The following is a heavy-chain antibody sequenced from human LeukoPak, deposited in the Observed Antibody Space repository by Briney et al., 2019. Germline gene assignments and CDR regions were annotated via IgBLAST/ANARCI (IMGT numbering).Heavy chain of an antibody. Sequence: GGSLRLSCAASGFTVNDNYMHWVRQAPGKGLEWVSLISTGGIIHYAHSVKGRFTISRDNSKNTLYLQMNSLRVEDTAMYYCAKAGTQQWLLFVGVYWGQGALVTVSS. CDR1: GFTVNDNY. J-gene: IGHJ4*02. CDR2: ISTGGII. D-gene: IGHD6-19*01. CDR3: AKAGTQQWLLFVGVY. V-gene: IGHV3-66*01.